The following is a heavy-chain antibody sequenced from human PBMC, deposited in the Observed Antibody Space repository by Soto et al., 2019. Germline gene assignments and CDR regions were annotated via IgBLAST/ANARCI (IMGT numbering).Heavy chain of an antibody. J-gene: IGHJ6*01. D-gene: IGHD6-19*01. V-gene: IGHV3-9*01. CDR1: GFTFDDYA. CDR2: ISWNSGSI. Sequence: EVQLVESGGGLVQPGRSLRLSCAASGFTFDDYAMHWVRQAPGKGLEWVSGISWNSGSIGYADSVKGRFTISRDNAKNSLYLQMNSLRAVDTSLYYCAKAENSSGWFWAYAMDVWGQGTTVTVSS. CDR3: AKAENSSGWFWAYAMDV.